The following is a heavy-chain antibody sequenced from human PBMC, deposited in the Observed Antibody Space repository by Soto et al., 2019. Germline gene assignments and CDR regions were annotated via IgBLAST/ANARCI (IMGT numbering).Heavy chain of an antibody. J-gene: IGHJ1*01. V-gene: IGHV3-23*01. CDR2: ISGSGGST. Sequence: PGGSLRLSCAASGFTFSSYAMSWVRQAPGKGLEWVSAISGSGGSTYYADSVKGRFTISRDNSKSTLYLQMNSLRAEDTAVYYCAKGPEYSSGWYEYFPHWGQGTLVTVSS. CDR3: AKGPEYSSGWYEYFPH. D-gene: IGHD6-19*01. CDR1: GFTFSSYA.